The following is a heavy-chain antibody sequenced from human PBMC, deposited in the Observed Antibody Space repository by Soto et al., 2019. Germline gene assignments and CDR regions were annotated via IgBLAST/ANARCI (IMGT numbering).Heavy chain of an antibody. V-gene: IGHV3-30*18. D-gene: IGHD4-17*01. J-gene: IGHJ2*01. CDR1: GFTFSSYG. Sequence: QVQLVESGGGVVQPGRSLRLSCAASGFTFSSYGMHWVRQGPGKGLEWVAVISYDGSNKYYADSVKGRFTMSRDNSKNTQYRQMNSLRAEDTAVYYCSKDQAVTIYWYFDLWGRGTLVTVSS. CDR3: SKDQAVTIYWYFDL. CDR2: ISYDGSNK.